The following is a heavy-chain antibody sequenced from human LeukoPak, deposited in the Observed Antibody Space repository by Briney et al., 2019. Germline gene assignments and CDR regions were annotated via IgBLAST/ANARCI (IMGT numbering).Heavy chain of an antibody. CDR3: ARHVPAYCSSTSCYYNPHAFDI. CDR1: GGSISSYY. D-gene: IGHD2-2*01. V-gene: IGHV4-59*08. Sequence: SETLSLTCTVSGGSISSYYWSWIRQPPGKGLEWIGYIYYSGSNNYNPSFKSRVTISVDTSKNQFSLKLSSVTAADTAVYYCARHVPAYCSSTSCYYNPHAFDIWGQGTMVTVSS. CDR2: IYYSGSN. J-gene: IGHJ3*02.